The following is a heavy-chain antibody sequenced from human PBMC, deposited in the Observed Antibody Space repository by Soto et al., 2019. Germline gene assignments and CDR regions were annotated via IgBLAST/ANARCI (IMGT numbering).Heavy chain of an antibody. CDR1: GYSFTSYW. V-gene: IGHV5-51*01. D-gene: IGHD3-9*01. Sequence: GESLKISCKGSGYSFTSYWIGWVRQMPGKSLEWMGIIYPGDSDTRYSPSSQGQVTISADKSISTAYLQWSSLKASDTAMYYCARPAYYDILTGYYRAFDIWGQGTMVTVS. CDR3: ARPAYYDILTGYYRAFDI. J-gene: IGHJ3*02. CDR2: IYPGDSDT.